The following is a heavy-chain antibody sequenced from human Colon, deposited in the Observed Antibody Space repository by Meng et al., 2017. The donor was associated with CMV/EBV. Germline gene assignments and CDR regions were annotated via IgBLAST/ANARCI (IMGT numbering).Heavy chain of an antibody. V-gene: IGHV1-69*12. CDR2: IIPMFGSP. CDR1: GGIFSTST. Sequence: QVQLVRCGAEVKKPGSSVKVLCKASGGIFSTSTFNWVRQARGQGLEWMGGIIPMFGSPSYSQKFRGRVTITADELEVNSLRSEDTAVYYCARGKQAGFDLWGRGTLVTVSS. D-gene: IGHD6-13*01. J-gene: IGHJ5*02. CDR3: ARGKQAGFDL.